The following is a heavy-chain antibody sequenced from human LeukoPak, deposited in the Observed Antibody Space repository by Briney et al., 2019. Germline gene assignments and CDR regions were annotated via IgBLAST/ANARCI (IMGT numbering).Heavy chain of an antibody. D-gene: IGHD6-19*01. V-gene: IGHV3-23*01. J-gene: IGHJ4*02. CDR3: AKDLEEAMAGTWDY. Sequence: GGSLRLSCAASGFTFSSYAMSWVRQAPGKGLEWVSAISGSGGSTYYADSVKGRFTISRDNSKNTLYLQMNSLRAEDTAVYYCAKDLEEAMAGTWDYWGQGTLVTVSS. CDR1: GFTFSSYA. CDR2: ISGSGGST.